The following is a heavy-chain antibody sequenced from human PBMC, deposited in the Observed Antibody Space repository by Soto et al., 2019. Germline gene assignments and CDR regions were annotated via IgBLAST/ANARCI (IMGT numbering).Heavy chain of an antibody. CDR2: IYYSGST. Sequence: SETLSLTCTVSGGSVSSGSYYWSWIRQPPGKGLEWIGYIYYSGSTNYNPSLKSRVTISVDTSKNQFSLKLSSVTAADTAVYYCAREGGYSYGYVWYFDYWGQGTLVTVSS. D-gene: IGHD5-18*01. J-gene: IGHJ4*02. V-gene: IGHV4-61*01. CDR1: GGSVSSGSYY. CDR3: AREGGYSYGYVWYFDY.